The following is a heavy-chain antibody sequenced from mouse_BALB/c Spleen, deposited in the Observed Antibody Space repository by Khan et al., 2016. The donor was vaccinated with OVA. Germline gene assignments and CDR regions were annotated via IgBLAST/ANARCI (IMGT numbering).Heavy chain of an antibody. V-gene: IGHV1-4*01. J-gene: IGHJ1*01. CDR3: ARARAYYRYDGYFDV. Sequence: VQLQESGAELARPGASVKMSCKASGYTFTSYTMHWVRQRPGQGLEWIGFINPSSGYTNYNQTFKDKATLTADKSSSTAYMQLSSLTSEDSAVYSCARARAYYRYDGYFDVWGAGTTVTVSS. CDR1: GYTFTSYT. CDR2: INPSSGYT. D-gene: IGHD2-14*01.